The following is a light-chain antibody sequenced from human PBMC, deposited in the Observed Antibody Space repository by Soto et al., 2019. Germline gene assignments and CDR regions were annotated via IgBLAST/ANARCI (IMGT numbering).Light chain of an antibody. CDR1: QSITTF. V-gene: IGKV1-5*01. Sequence: DIQMTQSPSTLSASIGDRVTITCRASQSITTFLAWYQQKPGKAPQILIYDASKLEPGVPSRLSGGGSGTQFTLTISRLQPDDFATYYCQQYYTYPLTFGGGTRVEIK. CDR2: DAS. CDR3: QQYYTYPLT. J-gene: IGKJ4*02.